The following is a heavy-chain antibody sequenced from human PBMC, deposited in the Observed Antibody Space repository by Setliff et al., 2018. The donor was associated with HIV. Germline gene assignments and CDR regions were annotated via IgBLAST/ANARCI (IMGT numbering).Heavy chain of an antibody. CDR1: GYTFTSYD. J-gene: IGHJ4*02. V-gene: IGHV1-8*02. CDR3: ARGIFTGSYHFDY. D-gene: IGHD3-10*01. Sequence: KVSCKASGYTFTSYDINWVRQAAGQGLEWMGWMEPNSGNTGYAQKFQGRVTMTRNTSISTAYMELSSLRSEDTAVYYCARGIFTGSYHFDYWGQGTLVTVSS. CDR2: MEPNSGNT.